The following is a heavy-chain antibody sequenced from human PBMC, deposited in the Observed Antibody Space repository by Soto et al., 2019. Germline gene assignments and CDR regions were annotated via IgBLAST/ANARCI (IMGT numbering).Heavy chain of an antibody. J-gene: IGHJ6*02. CDR3: ARADSGYAHGYYYYGMDV. CDR1: GFTFSSYG. D-gene: IGHD5-12*01. CDR2: ISDDGSNK. Sequence: PGGSLRLSCAASGFTFSSYGMHWVRQAPGKGLEWVAVISDDGSNKYYADSVKGRFTISRDNAKNSLYLQMNSLRAEDTAVYYCARADSGYAHGYYYYGMDVWGQGTTVTVSS. V-gene: IGHV3-30*03.